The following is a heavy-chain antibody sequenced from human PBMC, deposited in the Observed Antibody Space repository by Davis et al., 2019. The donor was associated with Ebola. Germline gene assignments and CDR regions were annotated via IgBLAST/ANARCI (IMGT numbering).Heavy chain of an antibody. J-gene: IGHJ3*02. V-gene: IGHV5-10-1*01. CDR3: ARGAPLGYCSSTSCPKNAFDI. Sequence: GESLKISCKGSGYSFTSYWISWVRQMPGKGLEWMGRIDPSDSYTNYSPSFQGHVTISADKSISTAYLQWSSLKASDTAMYYCARGAPLGYCSSTSCPKNAFDIWGQGTMVTVSS. CDR2: IDPSDSYT. CDR1: GYSFTSYW. D-gene: IGHD2-2*01.